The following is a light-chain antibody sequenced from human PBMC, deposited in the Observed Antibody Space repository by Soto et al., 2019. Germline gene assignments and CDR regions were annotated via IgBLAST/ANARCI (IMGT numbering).Light chain of an antibody. V-gene: IGLV1-40*01. Sequence: QSVLTQPPSVSGAPGQRVTISCTGSSSNIGAGYDVHWYQQLPGTAPKLLIYGNSNRPSGVPDRCSGSKSGTSASLAITGLKAEDEADYYCQSYDRSLSGAVFGGGTQLTVL. CDR3: QSYDRSLSGAV. CDR2: GNS. CDR1: SSNIGAGYD. J-gene: IGLJ7*01.